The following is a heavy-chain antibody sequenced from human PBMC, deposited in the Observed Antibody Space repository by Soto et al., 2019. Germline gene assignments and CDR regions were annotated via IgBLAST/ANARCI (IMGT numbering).Heavy chain of an antibody. D-gene: IGHD6-19*01. V-gene: IGHV4-59*01. CDR1: GGSISSYY. CDR3: ARGYGGWAEYFQH. J-gene: IGHJ1*01. CDR2: IYYSGST. Sequence: PSETLSLTCTGSGGSISSYYWSWIRQPPGKGLEWIGYIYYSGSTNYNPSLKSRVTISVDTSKNQFSLKLSSVTAADTAVYYCARGYGGWAEYFQHWGQGTLVTVSS.